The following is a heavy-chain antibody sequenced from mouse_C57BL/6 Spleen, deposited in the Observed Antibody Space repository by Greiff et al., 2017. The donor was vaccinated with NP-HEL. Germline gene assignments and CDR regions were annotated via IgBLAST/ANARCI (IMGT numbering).Heavy chain of an antibody. CDR1: GYTFTDYY. CDR2: IFPGSGST. J-gene: IGHJ3*01. V-gene: IGHV1-75*01. Sequence: VKLQESGPELVKPGASVKISCKASGYTFTDYYINWVKQRPGQGLEWIGWIFPGSGSTYYNEKFKGKATLTVDKSSSTAYMLLSSLTSEDSAVYFCARKAYYSNYEFAYWGQGTLVTVSA. D-gene: IGHD2-5*01. CDR3: ARKAYYSNYEFAY.